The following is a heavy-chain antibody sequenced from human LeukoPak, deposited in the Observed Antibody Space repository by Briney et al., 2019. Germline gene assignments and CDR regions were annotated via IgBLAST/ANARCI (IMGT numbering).Heavy chain of an antibody. V-gene: IGHV3-30*18. CDR1: GFSFSSNG. CDR3: AKHSSGWYIDY. D-gene: IGHD6-19*01. J-gene: IGHJ4*02. Sequence: PGGSLRLSCAASGFSFSSNGMHWVRQAPGKGLEWVAVISNDGSNKYYADSVRGRFTISRDNSKNTLYLQMNSLRAEDTAVYYCAKHSSGWYIDYWGQGTLVTVSS. CDR2: ISNDGSNK.